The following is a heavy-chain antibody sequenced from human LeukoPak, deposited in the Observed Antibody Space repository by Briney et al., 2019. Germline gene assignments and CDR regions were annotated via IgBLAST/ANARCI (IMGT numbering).Heavy chain of an antibody. CDR2: IWSDGSND. CDR3: VKEYHSRGFGAYFDY. CDR1: GFNFGSDA. Sequence: GRSLRLSCTASGFNFGSDAMHWVRQAPGKGLEWVAFIWSDGSNDHYADSVKGRFTISRDNSINTVDLQMNSLRAEDTAVYYCVKEYHSRGFGAYFDYWGQGTLVTVSS. J-gene: IGHJ4*02. V-gene: IGHV3-30*02. D-gene: IGHD3-3*01.